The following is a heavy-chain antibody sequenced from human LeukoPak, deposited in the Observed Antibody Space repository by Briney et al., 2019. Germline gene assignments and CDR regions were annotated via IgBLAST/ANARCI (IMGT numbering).Heavy chain of an antibody. D-gene: IGHD2-21*02. CDR2: INTNTGNP. J-gene: IGHJ3*02. Sequence: GASVKVSCKASGYTFTSYAMNWVRQAPGQGLEWMGWINTNTGNPTYAQGFTGRFVFSLDTSVSTAYLQISSLKAEDTAVYYCARLGSRGDSYDAFDIWGQGTMVTVSS. CDR1: GYTFTSYA. CDR3: ARLGSRGDSYDAFDI. V-gene: IGHV7-4-1*02.